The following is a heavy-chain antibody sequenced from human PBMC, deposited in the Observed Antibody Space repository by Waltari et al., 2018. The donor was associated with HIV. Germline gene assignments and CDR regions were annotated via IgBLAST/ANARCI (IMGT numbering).Heavy chain of an antibody. J-gene: IGHJ4*02. V-gene: IGHV3-33*01. D-gene: IGHD6-13*01. Sequence: QVQLVESGGGVVQPGTSLRLSCAASGFTLTTFELAWVRQAPGKGLEWVTLIRYDGSNKYYADSVKGRFTISRDNSKNTLYLQMNSLRAEDTAVYYCARDAAPNSHTPSSSDVWGQGTLVTVSS. CDR1: GFTLTTFE. CDR2: IRYDGSNK. CDR3: ARDAAPNSHTPSSSDV.